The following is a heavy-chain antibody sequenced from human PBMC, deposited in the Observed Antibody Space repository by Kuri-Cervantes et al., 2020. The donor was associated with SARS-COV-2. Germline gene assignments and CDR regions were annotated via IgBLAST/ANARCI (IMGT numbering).Heavy chain of an antibody. D-gene: IGHD3-3*01. CDR3: ARGPGGVYYYMDV. CDR1: GYTFTSYD. Sequence: ASVKVSCKASGYTFTSYDINWVRQATGQGLEWMGWMNPNSGGTNYAQKFQGWVTMTRDTSISTAYMELSRLRSDDTAVYYCARGPGGVYYYMDVWGKGTTITVS. J-gene: IGHJ6*03. V-gene: IGHV1-2*04. CDR2: MNPNSGGT.